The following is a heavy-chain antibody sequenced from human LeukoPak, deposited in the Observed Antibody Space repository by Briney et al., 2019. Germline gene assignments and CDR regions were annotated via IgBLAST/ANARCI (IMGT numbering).Heavy chain of an antibody. V-gene: IGHV3-23*01. D-gene: IGHD3/OR15-3a*01. J-gene: IGHJ4*02. Sequence: GGSLRLSCAASGFTFSSYGMHWVRQAPGKGLEWVSVISDPGGSTYYADSVKGRFTISRDNSKNTLYLQMNSLRAEDTAVYYCAKNMGSTGYYTTDYWGQGTLVTVSS. CDR2: ISDPGGST. CDR3: AKNMGSTGYYTTDY. CDR1: GFTFSSYG.